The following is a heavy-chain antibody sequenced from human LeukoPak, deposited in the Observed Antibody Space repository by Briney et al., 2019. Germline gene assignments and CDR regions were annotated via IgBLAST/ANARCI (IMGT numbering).Heavy chain of an antibody. V-gene: IGHV3-66*01. J-gene: IGHJ6*02. CDR1: GFTFSDYY. CDR3: ARDSNGRSNPYYYYGMDV. Sequence: GGSLRLSCAASGFTFSDYYMSWVRQAPGKGLEWVSVIYSGGSTYYADSVKGRFTISRDNSKNTLYLQMNSLRAEDTAVYYCARDSNGRSNPYYYYGMDVWGQGTTVTVSS. D-gene: IGHD1-14*01. CDR2: IYSGGST.